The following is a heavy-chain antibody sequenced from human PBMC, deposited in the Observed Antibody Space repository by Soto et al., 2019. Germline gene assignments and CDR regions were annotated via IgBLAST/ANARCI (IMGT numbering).Heavy chain of an antibody. Sequence: QVQLVQSGAEVKKPGSSVKVSCKASGGTFSSYAISWVRQAPGQGLEWMGGIIPIFGTANYAQKVQGRVRITADESTSTAYMELSSLRPEDTAVYYCARVGTMFGVVIRPGWFDPWGQGTLVTVSS. V-gene: IGHV1-69*01. D-gene: IGHD3-3*01. CDR1: GGTFSSYA. J-gene: IGHJ5*02. CDR3: ARVGTMFGVVIRPGWFDP. CDR2: IIPIFGTA.